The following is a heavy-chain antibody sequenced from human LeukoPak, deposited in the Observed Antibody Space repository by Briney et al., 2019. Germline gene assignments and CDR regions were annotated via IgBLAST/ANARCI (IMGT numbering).Heavy chain of an antibody. J-gene: IGHJ5*02. CDR2: IYHSGST. CDR3: ARGVGAAAEHWFDP. Sequence: IYHSGSTYYNPSLKSRVTISVDTSKNQFSLKLSSVTAADTAVYYCARGVGAAAEHWFDPWGQGTLVTVSS. V-gene: IGHV4-38-2*02. D-gene: IGHD6-13*01.